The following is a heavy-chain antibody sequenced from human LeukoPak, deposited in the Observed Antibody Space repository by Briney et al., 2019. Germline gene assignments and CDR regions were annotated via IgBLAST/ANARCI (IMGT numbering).Heavy chain of an antibody. CDR2: IYHSGST. Sequence: PSETLSLTCTVSGYSISSGYYWGWIRQPPGKGLEWIGSIYHSGSTYYNPSLKSRVTISVDTSKNQFSLKLSSVTAADTAVYYCARPGPGGYSSGWYYFDYWGQGTLVTVSS. CDR1: GYSISSGYY. CDR3: ARPGPGGYSSGWYYFDY. V-gene: IGHV4-38-2*02. D-gene: IGHD6-19*01. J-gene: IGHJ4*02.